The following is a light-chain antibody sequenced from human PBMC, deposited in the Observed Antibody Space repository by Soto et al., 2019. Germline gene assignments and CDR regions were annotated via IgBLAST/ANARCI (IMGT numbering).Light chain of an antibody. CDR2: EVS. Sequence: LTQPASVSGSPGQSITISCTGTSSDVGGYNYVSWYQQHPGKAPKLMIYEVSNRPSGVSNRFSGSKSGNTASLTISGLQAEDEADYYCTSYTSTTTYVFGTGTKVTVL. V-gene: IGLV2-14*01. CDR3: TSYTSTTTYV. J-gene: IGLJ1*01. CDR1: SSDVGGYNY.